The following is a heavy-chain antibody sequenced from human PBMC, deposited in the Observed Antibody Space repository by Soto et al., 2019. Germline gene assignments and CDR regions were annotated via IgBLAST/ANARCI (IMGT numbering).Heavy chain of an antibody. V-gene: IGHV3-48*02. CDR1: GFTFSSYS. J-gene: IGHJ6*02. D-gene: IGHD3-9*01. CDR2: ISSSSSTI. CDR3: ARDLPYYDILTGYYLYYYYYGMDV. Sequence: EVQLVESGGGLVQPGGSLRLSCAASGFTFSSYSMNWVRQAPGKGLEWVSYISSSSSTIYYADSVKGRFTISRDNAKNSLYLQMNSRRDEDTAVYYCARDLPYYDILTGYYLYYYYYGMDVWGQGTTVTVSS.